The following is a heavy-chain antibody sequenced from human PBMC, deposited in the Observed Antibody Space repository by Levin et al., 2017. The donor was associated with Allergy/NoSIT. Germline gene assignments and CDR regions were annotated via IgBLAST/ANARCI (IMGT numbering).Heavy chain of an antibody. Sequence: SETLSLTCAVSGGSISSSNWWSWVRQPPGKGLEWIGEIYHSGSTNYNPSLKSRVTISVDKSKNQFSLKLSSVTAADTAVYYCARGWQQLAFPFDPWGQGTLVTVSS. V-gene: IGHV4-4*02. CDR3: ARGWQQLAFPFDP. CDR1: GGSISSSNW. CDR2: IYHSGST. D-gene: IGHD6-13*01. J-gene: IGHJ5*02.